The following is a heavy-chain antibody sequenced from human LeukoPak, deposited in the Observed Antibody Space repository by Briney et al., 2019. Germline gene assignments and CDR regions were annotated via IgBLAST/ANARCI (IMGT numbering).Heavy chain of an antibody. J-gene: IGHJ6*04. D-gene: IGHD3-3*01. Sequence: PSQTLSLTCTVSGGSISSGGYYWSWIRQPPGKGLEWIGYIYHSGSTYYNPSLKSRVTISVDMSKNQFSLKLNSLTAADTAVYYCAGEGEPAYNFWSGSHFVDVWGKGTTVTVSS. CDR3: AGEGEPAYNFWSGSHFVDV. V-gene: IGHV4-30-2*05. CDR1: GGSISSGGYY. CDR2: IYHSGST.